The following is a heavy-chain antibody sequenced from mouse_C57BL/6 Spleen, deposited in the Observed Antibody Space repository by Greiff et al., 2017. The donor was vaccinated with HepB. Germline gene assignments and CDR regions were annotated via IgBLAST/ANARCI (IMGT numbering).Heavy chain of an antibody. Sequence: VQLQQSGPELVKPGASVKLSCKASGYTFTSYDINWVKQRPGQGLEWIGWIYPRDGSTKYNEKFKGKATLTVDTSSSTAYLELHSLTSEDSAVYFCARRGDGYYPAWFAYWGQGTLVTVSA. V-gene: IGHV1-85*01. CDR1: GYTFTSYD. J-gene: IGHJ3*01. CDR2: IYPRDGST. D-gene: IGHD2-3*01. CDR3: ARRGDGYYPAWFAY.